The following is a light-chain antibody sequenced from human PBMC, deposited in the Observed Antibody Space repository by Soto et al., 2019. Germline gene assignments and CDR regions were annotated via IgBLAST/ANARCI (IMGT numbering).Light chain of an antibody. J-gene: IGLJ1*01. CDR1: SSNIGAGYN. CDR2: GHS. Sequence: QAVVTQPPSVSGAPGQRVIISCTGSSSNIGAGYNVHWYQQLPGTAPKLLICGHSNRPSGVPDRFSGSKSGTSASLAITGLQAEDEADYYCQSYDSSLNNYVFGTGTKLTVL. V-gene: IGLV1-40*01. CDR3: QSYDSSLNNYV.